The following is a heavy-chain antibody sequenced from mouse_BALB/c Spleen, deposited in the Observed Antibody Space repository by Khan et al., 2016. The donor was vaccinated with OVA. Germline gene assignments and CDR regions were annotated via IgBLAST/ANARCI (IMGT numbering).Heavy chain of an antibody. V-gene: IGHV3-2*02. CDR1: GYSITSDYA. Sequence: EVQLVESGPGLVKPSQSLSLTCTVSGYSITSDYAWNWIRQFPGNKLEWMGYIISTGSTSYNPSLKSRISITRDTSTNQFFLHLNSLTTEDTATYYCVRSLFYSDSYAMDYWGQGTSVTVSS. CDR2: IISTGST. CDR3: VRSLFYSDSYAMDY. J-gene: IGHJ4*01. D-gene: IGHD2-13*01.